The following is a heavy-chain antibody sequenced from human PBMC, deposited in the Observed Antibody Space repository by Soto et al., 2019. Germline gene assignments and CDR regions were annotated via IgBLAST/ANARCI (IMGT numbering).Heavy chain of an antibody. CDR2: IVPLFRTT. Sequence: SVKVSCKTSGGTFSSYAIGWVRQAPGQGLEWMGGIVPLFRTTNYAQKFQGRVTITADTSTYIVYMELSGLRSGDTAVYYCARGGYSSTWSNLLDRSGLDVWGQGTTVTVSS. D-gene: IGHD6-13*01. V-gene: IGHV1-69*06. CDR1: GGTFSSYA. CDR3: ARGGYSSTWSNLLDRSGLDV. J-gene: IGHJ6*02.